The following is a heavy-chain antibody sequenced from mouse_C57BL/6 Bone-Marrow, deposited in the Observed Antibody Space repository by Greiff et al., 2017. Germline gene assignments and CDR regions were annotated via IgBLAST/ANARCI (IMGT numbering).Heavy chain of an antibody. D-gene: IGHD1-1*01. CDR2: ISAGGSYT. V-gene: IGHV5-4*01. CDR3: AREGGCGSSYWYFDV. J-gene: IGHJ1*03. Sequence: EVQVVESGGGLVKPGGSLKLSCAASGFTFSSYAMSWVRQTPGKRLEWVATISAGGSYTYYPDNVKGRFTITIDNSTNNLYLQLSHLTSEDTAMYDCAREGGCGSSYWYFDVWGTGTTVTVSS. CDR1: GFTFSSYA.